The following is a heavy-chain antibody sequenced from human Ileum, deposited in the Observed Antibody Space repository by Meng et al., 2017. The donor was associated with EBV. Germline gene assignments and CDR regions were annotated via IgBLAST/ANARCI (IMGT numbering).Heavy chain of an antibody. CDR2: INHSGST. CDR3: ARGNKVSDRGFDY. J-gene: IGHJ4*02. CDR1: GGSFSGYY. V-gene: IGHV4-34*01. D-gene: IGHD3-10*01. Sequence: QGRLQVWRAVLLNPSETLSPTCAGYGGSFSGYYWSWIRQPPGKGLEWIGEINHSGSTNYNPSLKSRVTISVDTSKNQFSLKLSSVTAADTAVYYCARGNKVSDRGFDYWGQGTLVTVSS.